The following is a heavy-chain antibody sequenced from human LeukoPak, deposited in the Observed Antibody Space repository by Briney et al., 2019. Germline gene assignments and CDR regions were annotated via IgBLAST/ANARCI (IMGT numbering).Heavy chain of an antibody. CDR1: GFTVSSNY. D-gene: IGHD1-1*01. CDR3: ARATTTRTRFDY. J-gene: IGHJ4*02. V-gene: IGHV3-53*01. Sequence: GSLRLSCAASGFTVSSNYMSWVRQAPGKGLEWVSVIYSGGSTYYADSVKGRFTISRDNSKNMLYLQMNSLRDEDTAVYFCARATTTRTRFDYWGQGTLVTVSS. CDR2: IYSGGST.